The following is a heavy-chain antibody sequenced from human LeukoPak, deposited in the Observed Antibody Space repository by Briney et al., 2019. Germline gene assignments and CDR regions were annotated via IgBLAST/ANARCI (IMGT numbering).Heavy chain of an antibody. J-gene: IGHJ4*02. CDR1: GGPISGYF. Sequence: SETLSLTCTVSGGPISGYFWSWIRQPPGKGLEWIGYIHDNGRTTYNPSLRSRVTISIDTSKSQFSLKLNSLTTTDTAVYYCARVGGHSGFYWGQGTLVTVSS. V-gene: IGHV4-59*01. D-gene: IGHD5-12*01. CDR2: IHDNGRT. CDR3: ARVGGHSGFY.